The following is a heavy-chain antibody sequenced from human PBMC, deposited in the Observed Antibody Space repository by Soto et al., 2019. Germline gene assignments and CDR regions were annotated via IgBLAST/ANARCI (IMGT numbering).Heavy chain of an antibody. CDR2: ISSSGSTI. CDR1: GFTFSSYE. J-gene: IGHJ6*02. V-gene: IGHV3-48*03. D-gene: IGHD6-19*01. CDR3: ESVIELAGPAGRHYAMDV. Sequence: GGSLRLSCAASGFTFSSYEMNWVRQAPGKGLEWVSYISSSGSTIYYADSVKGRFTISRDNAKNSLYLQMNSLRAEDTAVYYCESVIELAGPAGRHYAMDVWGQGTTVTVYS.